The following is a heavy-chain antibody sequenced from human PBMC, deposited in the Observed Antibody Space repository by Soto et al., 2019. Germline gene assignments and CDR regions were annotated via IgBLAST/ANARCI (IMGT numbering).Heavy chain of an antibody. CDR2: ISSSSSYI. J-gene: IGHJ4*02. D-gene: IGHD3-22*01. CDR1: GFTFSSYS. CDR3: ARDLPLYYYDSSGYYFDY. Sequence: EVQLVESGGGLVKPGGSLRLSCAASGFTFSSYSMNWVRQAPGKGLEWVSSISSSSSYIYYADSVKGRFTISRDNAKNSLYLQMNSLRAEDTAVYYCARDLPLYYYDSSGYYFDYWGQGTLVTVSS. V-gene: IGHV3-21*01.